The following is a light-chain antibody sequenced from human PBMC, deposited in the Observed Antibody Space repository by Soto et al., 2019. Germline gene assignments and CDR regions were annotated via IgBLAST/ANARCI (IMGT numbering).Light chain of an antibody. Sequence: EIVLTQSPGTLSLSPGERATLSCRASQRVSSGYLAWYQQKPGQAPRLLIYGASNRATDIPDRFSGRGSGTDFTLTISRLEPEDFAVYYCQQYGSSPPSCTFGQGTRLEIK. CDR3: QQYGSSPPSCT. V-gene: IGKV3-20*01. CDR2: GAS. J-gene: IGKJ5*01. CDR1: QRVSSGY.